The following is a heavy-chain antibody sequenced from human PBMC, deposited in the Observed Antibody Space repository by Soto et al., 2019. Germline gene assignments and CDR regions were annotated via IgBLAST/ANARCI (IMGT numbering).Heavy chain of an antibody. J-gene: IGHJ6*02. D-gene: IGHD2-2*01. CDR1: GGTFSSYA. CDR3: ARDSVVPAAYYYYGMHV. CDR2: IIPIFGTA. V-gene: IGHV1-69*13. Sequence: SVKVSCKASGGTFSSYAISWVRQAPGQGLEWMGGIIPIFGTANYAQKFQGRVTITADESTSTAYMELSSLRSEDTAVYYCARDSVVPAAYYYYGMHVWGQGTTVTVSS.